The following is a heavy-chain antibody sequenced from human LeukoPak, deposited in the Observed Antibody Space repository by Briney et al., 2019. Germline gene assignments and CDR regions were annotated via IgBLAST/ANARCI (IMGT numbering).Heavy chain of an antibody. CDR3: ARLGPISGFPRNWFDP. J-gene: IGHJ5*02. CDR2: IYYSGST. CDR1: GGSISSSSYY. D-gene: IGHD3-22*01. V-gene: IGHV4-39*01. Sequence: KSSETLSLTCTVSGGSISSSSYYWGWIRQPPGKGLEWIGSIYYSGSTYYNPSLKSRVTISVDTSKNQFSLKLSSVTAADTAVYYCARLGPISGFPRNWFDPWGQGTLVTVSS.